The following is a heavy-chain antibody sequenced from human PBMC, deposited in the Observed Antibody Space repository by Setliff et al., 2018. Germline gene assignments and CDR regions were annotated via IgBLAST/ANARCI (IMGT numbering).Heavy chain of an antibody. V-gene: IGHV1-69*05. CDR2: VTPTFGEP. D-gene: IGHD6-13*01. Sequence: SVKVSCKASGGSFSTFAINWVRQAPGQGLEWMGGVTPTFGEPRYSPKFQGRVTMTRDTSTSTVYMEVNILGSEDTAVYFCARAGLASAGRKGVFDHWGQGTLVTVSS. J-gene: IGHJ4*02. CDR3: ARAGLASAGRKGVFDH. CDR1: GGSFSTFA.